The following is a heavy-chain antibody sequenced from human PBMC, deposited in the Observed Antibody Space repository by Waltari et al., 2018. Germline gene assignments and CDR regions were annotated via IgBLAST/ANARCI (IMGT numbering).Heavy chain of an antibody. CDR3: ATDWGYCSDDSCYVGERGDY. J-gene: IGHJ4*02. CDR1: GYSLTELS. V-gene: IGHV1-24*01. CDR2: FDPELRDT. D-gene: IGHD2-15*01. Sequence: VQLIQSGAEVKKPGASVRLSCKVSGYSLTELSIHWVRQPPGKGLEWMGGFDPELRDTTYAQRLQGRVTMTEDTSTDTAYMELRSLTSDDTAVFYCATDWGYCSDDSCYVGERGDYWGQGTLVTVSS.